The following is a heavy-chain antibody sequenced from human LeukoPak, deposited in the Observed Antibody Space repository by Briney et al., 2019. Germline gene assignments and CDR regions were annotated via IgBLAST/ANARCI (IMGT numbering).Heavy chain of an antibody. CDR3: ARLMIRGLIVE. CDR1: GGSISSSSYY. CDR2: FFYNENT. Sequence: SETLSLTCIVSGGSISSSSYYWGWIRQPPGKGLEWIGSFFYNENTYFNPSLKSRATMSVDTSKNQFSLTLGSMTATDTAVYYCARLMIRGLIVEWGRGTLVTVSS. D-gene: IGHD3-10*01. J-gene: IGHJ4*02. V-gene: IGHV4-39*01.